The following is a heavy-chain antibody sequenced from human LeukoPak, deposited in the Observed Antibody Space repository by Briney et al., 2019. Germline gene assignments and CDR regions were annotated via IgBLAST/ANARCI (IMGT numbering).Heavy chain of an antibody. CDR3: TRDTFDYYDSSGYYYGHY. CDR2: IRSKAYGGTT. V-gene: IGHV3-49*04. Sequence: GGSLRLSCAASGFTFSSHSMNWVRQAPGKGLEWVGFIRSKAYGGTTEYAASVKGRFTISRDDSKSIAYLQMNSLKTEDTAVYYCTRDTFDYYDSSGYYYGHYWSQGTLVTVSS. J-gene: IGHJ4*02. D-gene: IGHD3-22*01. CDR1: GFTFSSHS.